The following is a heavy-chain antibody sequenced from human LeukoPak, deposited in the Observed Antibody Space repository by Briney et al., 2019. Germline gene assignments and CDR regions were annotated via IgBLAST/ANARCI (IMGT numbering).Heavy chain of an antibody. CDR2: ISGSGGST. Sequence: PGGSLRLSCAASGFTFSSYAMSWVRQAPGKGLEWVSAISGSGGSTYYADSVKGRFTISRDNSKNTLYLQMNSLRAEDTAVYYCAKGGGLRYPGVGWFDPWGQGTLVTVSS. CDR1: GFTFSSYA. CDR3: AKGGGLRYPGVGWFDP. J-gene: IGHJ5*02. V-gene: IGHV3-23*01. D-gene: IGHD2-15*01.